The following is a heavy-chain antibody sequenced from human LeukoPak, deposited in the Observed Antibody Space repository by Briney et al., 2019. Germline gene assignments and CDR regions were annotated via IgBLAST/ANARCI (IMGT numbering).Heavy chain of an antibody. J-gene: IGHJ4*02. CDR1: GGSFSGYY. D-gene: IGHD6-13*01. CDR2: INHSGST. Sequence: SETLSLTCAVYGGSFSGYYWSWIRQPPGKGLEWIGEINHSGSTNYNPSLKSRVTISVDTSKKQFSLKLSSVTAADTAVYYCARGGGYSSSWYGGYFDYWGQGTLVTVSS. V-gene: IGHV4-34*01. CDR3: ARGGGYSSSWYGGYFDY.